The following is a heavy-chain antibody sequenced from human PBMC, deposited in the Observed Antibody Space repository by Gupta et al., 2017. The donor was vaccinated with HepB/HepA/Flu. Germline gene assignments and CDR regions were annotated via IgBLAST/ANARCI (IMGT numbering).Heavy chain of an antibody. CDR3: ATFGGAATTGTTGMDY. CDR2: INPNSGGT. Sequence: QVQLVQSGAEVREPGASVKVSCKASGYTFTGYYIHWVRPAPGQGLEWMGWINPNSGGTDLAQKFQGRVTMTRDTSISTAYMELSRLRSDDTAVYYCATFGGAATTGTTGMDYWGQGTLVTVSS. D-gene: IGHD1-1*01. CDR1: GYTFTGYY. J-gene: IGHJ4*02. V-gene: IGHV1-2*02.